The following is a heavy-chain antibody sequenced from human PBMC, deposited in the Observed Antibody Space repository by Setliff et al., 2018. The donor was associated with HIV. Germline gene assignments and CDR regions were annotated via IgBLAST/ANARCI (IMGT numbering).Heavy chain of an antibody. J-gene: IGHJ4*02. V-gene: IGHV4-39*01. Sequence: KPSETLSLTCTVSGGAIRINDYYWGWIRQPPGKGLEWLGSIHYTGSTYDNPSLKSRLTKSIDTSKNQFSMKLTSVTAADTAVYYCARRWAADGTFDYWGQGTQVTVSS. D-gene: IGHD6-13*01. CDR2: IHYTGST. CDR3: ARRWAADGTFDY. CDR1: GGAIRINDYY.